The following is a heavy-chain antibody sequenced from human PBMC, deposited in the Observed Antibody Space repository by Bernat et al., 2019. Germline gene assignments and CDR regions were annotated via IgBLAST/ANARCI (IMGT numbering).Heavy chain of an antibody. Sequence: SVEVCLMLDEYTFTSYAMHWLRQAPGQRLEWMGWINAGNGNTKYSQKFQGRVTITRDTSASTAYMELSSLRSEDTAVYYCARDKDTGIAAGGILFWG. CDR3: ARDKDTGIAAGGILF. CDR2: INAGNGNT. D-gene: IGHD6-13*01. V-gene: IGHV1-3*01. CDR1: EYTFTSYA. J-gene: IGHJ2*01.